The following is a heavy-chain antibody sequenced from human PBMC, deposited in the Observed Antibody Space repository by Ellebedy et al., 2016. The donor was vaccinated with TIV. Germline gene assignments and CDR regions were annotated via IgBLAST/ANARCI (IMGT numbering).Heavy chain of an antibody. V-gene: IGHV3-13*01. J-gene: IGHJ6*02. CDR3: ARDRETQGVRGMDV. CDR1: GFIFSTYD. CDR2: IGTAGDT. D-gene: IGHD3-10*01. Sequence: GESLKISCAASGFIFSTYDLHWVRQVTGKGLEWVSGIGTAGDTYYSGSVQGRFTISKDIARNSLYLQMNSLRAGDTATYYCARDRETQGVRGMDVWGQGTTVTVSS.